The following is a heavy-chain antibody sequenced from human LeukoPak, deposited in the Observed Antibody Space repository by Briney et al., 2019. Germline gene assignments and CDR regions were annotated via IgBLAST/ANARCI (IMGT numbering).Heavy chain of an antibody. CDR2: ISSSSSYI. CDR3: ASYYDFWSGYYTYYFDY. V-gene: IGHV3-21*01. CDR1: GFTFSSYS. Sequence: PGGSLRLSCAASGFTFSSYSMNWVRQAPGKGLEWVSSISSSSSYIYYADSVKGRFTISRDNAKNSLYLQMNSLRAEDTAVYYCASYYDFWSGYYTYYFDYWGQETLVTVSS. D-gene: IGHD3-3*01. J-gene: IGHJ4*02.